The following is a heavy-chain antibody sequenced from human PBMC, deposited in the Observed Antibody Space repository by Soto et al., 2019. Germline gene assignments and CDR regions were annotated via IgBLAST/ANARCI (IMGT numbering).Heavy chain of an antibody. CDR2: INPNSGGT. D-gene: IGHD6-19*01. CDR3: ASAAVTGTAGLDF. V-gene: IGHV1-2*02. CDR1: GYTFSGFY. J-gene: IGHJ4*02. Sequence: ASVKVSCKASGYTFSGFYMHWVRQAPGQGLEWMGWINPNSGGTKSAEKFQGRVTMTRDTSISTAYMELSRLTSNDTAVYYCASAAVTGTAGLDFWGQGTQVTVSS.